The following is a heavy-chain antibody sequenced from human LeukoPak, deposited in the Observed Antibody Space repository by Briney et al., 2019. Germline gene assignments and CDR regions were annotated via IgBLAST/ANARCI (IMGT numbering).Heavy chain of an antibody. CDR2: INHSGST. CDR3: ARDPGPNSSGWYGD. J-gene: IGHJ4*02. D-gene: IGHD6-19*01. CDR1: GGSFSGYY. Sequence: SETLPLTCAVYGGSFSGYYWSWIRQPPGKGLEWIGEINHSGSTNYNPSLKSRVTISVDTSKNQFSLKLSSVTAADTAVYYCARDPGPNSSGWYGDWGQGTLVTVSS. V-gene: IGHV4-34*01.